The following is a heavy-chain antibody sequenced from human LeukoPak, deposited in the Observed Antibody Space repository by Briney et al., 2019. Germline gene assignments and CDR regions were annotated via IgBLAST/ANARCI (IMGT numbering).Heavy chain of an antibody. CDR2: VSGSGRNT. J-gene: IGHJ4*02. V-gene: IGHV3-23*01. Sequence: GGSLRLSCTASGFSFRTYNLHWVRQAPGKGLEWVSSVSGSGRNTFYPDSVEGRFTISRDNSKNTVYLQMNSLRADDTAVYYCVKSRRVGANQRGLFDYWGQGTLVTVSP. CDR1: GFSFRTYN. D-gene: IGHD1-26*01. CDR3: VKSRRVGANQRGLFDY.